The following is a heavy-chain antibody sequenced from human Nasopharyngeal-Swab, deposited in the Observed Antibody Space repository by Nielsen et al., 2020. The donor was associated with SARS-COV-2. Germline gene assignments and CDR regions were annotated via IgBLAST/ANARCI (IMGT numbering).Heavy chain of an antibody. J-gene: IGHJ5*02. V-gene: IGHV3-30*18. CDR3: AKDHYYGSGGNWFDP. CDR2: ISYDGSNK. CDR1: GFTFSSYG. D-gene: IGHD3-10*01. Sequence: GGSLGLSCAASGFTFSSYGMHWVRQAPGKGLEWVAVISYDGSNKYYADSVKGRFTISRDNSKNTLYLQMNSLRAEDTAVYYCAKDHYYGSGGNWFDPWGQGTLVTVSS.